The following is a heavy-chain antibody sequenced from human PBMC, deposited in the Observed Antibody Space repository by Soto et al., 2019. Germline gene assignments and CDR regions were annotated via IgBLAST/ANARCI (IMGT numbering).Heavy chain of an antibody. J-gene: IGHJ4*02. CDR3: AKFNPPHYGDYEFDY. Sequence: EVQLLESGGGLVQPGGSLRLSCAASGFTFSSYAMSCVRQAPGKGLEWVSAISGSGGSTYYADSVKGRFTISRDNAKNTVYRQMNSLRAEDTAVYYCAKFNPPHYGDYEFDYWGQGTLVTVSS. D-gene: IGHD4-17*01. V-gene: IGHV3-23*01. CDR2: ISGSGGST. CDR1: GFTFSSYA.